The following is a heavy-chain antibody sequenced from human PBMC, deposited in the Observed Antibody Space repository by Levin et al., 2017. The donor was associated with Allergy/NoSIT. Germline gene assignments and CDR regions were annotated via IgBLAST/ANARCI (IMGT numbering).Heavy chain of an antibody. V-gene: IGHV3-30*18. CDR2: ISSDVTYK. CDR3: EKGPMDT. J-gene: IGHJ5*02. Sequence: GESLKISCATSGFPFSIFGLVWVRQAPGKGLEWVALISSDVTYKYYADSVKGRFTISRDNSKSTLYLQMNSLRPEDTGAYYCEKGPMDTWGQGTLVTVSS. CDR1: GFPFSIFG. D-gene: IGHD2-2*03.